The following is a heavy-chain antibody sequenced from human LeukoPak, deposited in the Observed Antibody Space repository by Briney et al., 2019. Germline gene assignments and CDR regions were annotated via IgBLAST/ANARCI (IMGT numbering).Heavy chain of an antibody. Sequence: SETLSLTCTVSGGSISSISYYWGWIRQPPGKGLEWIGEIYHSGSTNYNPSLKSRVTISVDKSKNQFSLKLSSVTAADTAVYYCASSDYYGSGRGYFDYWGQGTLVTVSS. CDR1: GGSISSISYY. CDR3: ASSDYYGSGRGYFDY. V-gene: IGHV4-39*07. D-gene: IGHD3-10*01. J-gene: IGHJ4*02. CDR2: IYHSGST.